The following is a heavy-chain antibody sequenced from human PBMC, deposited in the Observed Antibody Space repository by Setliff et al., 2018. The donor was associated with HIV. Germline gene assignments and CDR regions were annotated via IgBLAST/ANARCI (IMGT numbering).Heavy chain of an antibody. Sequence: SETLSLTCSVSGDSISSGSYYWSWIRLPPGKGLEWIGQIHTTGSTNYNPSLKSRVTISIDTSKNQFSLKLNSVTATDTAVYYCAKRTFGSGRFDPWGQGTLVTVSS. J-gene: IGHJ5*02. CDR2: IHTTGST. CDR3: AKRTFGSGRFDP. CDR1: GDSISSGSYY. D-gene: IGHD3-16*01. V-gene: IGHV4-61*09.